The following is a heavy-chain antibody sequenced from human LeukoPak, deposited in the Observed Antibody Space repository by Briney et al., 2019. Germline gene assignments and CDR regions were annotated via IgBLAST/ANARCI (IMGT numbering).Heavy chain of an antibody. CDR1: GGSISSYY. J-gene: IGHJ4*02. V-gene: IGHV4-59*12. CDR3: ARDVSSSGLFDY. Sequence: SETLSLTCTVSGGSISSYYWSWIRQPPGKGLEWIGYIYHSGSTYYNPSLKSRVTISVDRSKNQFSLKLSSVTAADTAVYYCARDVSSSGLFDYWGQGTLVTVSS. CDR2: IYHSGST. D-gene: IGHD6-6*01.